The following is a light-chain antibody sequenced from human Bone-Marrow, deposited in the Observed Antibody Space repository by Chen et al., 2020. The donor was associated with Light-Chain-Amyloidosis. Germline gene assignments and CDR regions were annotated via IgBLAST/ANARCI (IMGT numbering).Light chain of an antibody. J-gene: IGLJ1*01. Sequence: QPALPQPASGPGSPGRRTTNPCTGTSSDVGGDNHVSWYQQHPDKAPKLMIYEVNNRPSWVPDRFSGSKSDNTASLTISGLQTEDEADYFCSSYTITNTLVFGSGTRVTVL. V-gene: IGLV2-14*01. CDR2: EVN. CDR1: SSDVGGDNH. CDR3: SSYTITNTLV.